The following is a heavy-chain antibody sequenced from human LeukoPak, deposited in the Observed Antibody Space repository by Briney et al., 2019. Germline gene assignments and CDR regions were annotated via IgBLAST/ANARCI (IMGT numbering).Heavy chain of an antibody. V-gene: IGHV4-59*01. J-gene: IGHJ6*03. Sequence: SETLSLTXTVSGGSISSYYWSWTRQPPGKGLEWIGYIYYSGSTNYNPSLKSRVTISVDTSKNQFSLKLSSVTAADTAVYYCARLYCSGGSCKNHYYYYYMDVWGKGTTVTVSS. D-gene: IGHD2-15*01. CDR3: ARLYCSGGSCKNHYYYYYMDV. CDR2: IYYSGST. CDR1: GGSISSYY.